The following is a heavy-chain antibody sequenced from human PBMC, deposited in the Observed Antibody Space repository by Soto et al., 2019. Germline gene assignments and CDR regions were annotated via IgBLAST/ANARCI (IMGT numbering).Heavy chain of an antibody. CDR1: GFTFSTYA. J-gene: IGHJ6*02. V-gene: IGHV3-23*01. CDR2: ISGSGGTK. Sequence: PGGSLRLSCAASGFTFSTYAMSWVRQAPGKGLEWVSAISGSGGTKYYADSVKGRFTIPRDNSKNTLFLQMDSLRAEDTAVYYCAKNGHDSALSVDYYHGMDVWGQGTTVTVSS. D-gene: IGHD3-3*01. CDR3: AKNGHDSALSVDYYHGMDV.